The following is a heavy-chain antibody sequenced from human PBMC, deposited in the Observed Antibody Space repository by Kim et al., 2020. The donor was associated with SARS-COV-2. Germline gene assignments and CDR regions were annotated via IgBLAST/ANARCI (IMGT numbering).Heavy chain of an antibody. Sequence: GGSLRLSCAASGFTFSRYAMHWVRQPPGKGLECVAVILNDGSNKNYADSVKGRFTISRDDSKNTLYLQMDSLRAEDTAVYYCARGHDGSGPIAWGQGTLVTVSS. CDR3: ARGHDGSGPIA. J-gene: IGHJ4*02. V-gene: IGHV3-30*04. CDR2: ILNDGSNK. D-gene: IGHD3-10*01. CDR1: GFTFSRYA.